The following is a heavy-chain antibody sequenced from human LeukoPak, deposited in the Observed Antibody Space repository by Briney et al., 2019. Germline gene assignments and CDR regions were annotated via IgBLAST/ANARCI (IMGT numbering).Heavy chain of an antibody. V-gene: IGHV4-30-4*08. CDR3: ARVWVYCSSTSCQGED. CDR1: GGSINSGDYY. J-gene: IGHJ4*02. Sequence: TLSLTCTVSGGSINSGDYYWSWIRQPPGKGLEWIGYIYYSGSTYYNPSLKSRVTISVDTSKNQFSLKLSSVTAADTAVYYCARVWVYCSSTSCQGEDWGQGTLVTVSS. D-gene: IGHD2-2*01. CDR2: IYYSGST.